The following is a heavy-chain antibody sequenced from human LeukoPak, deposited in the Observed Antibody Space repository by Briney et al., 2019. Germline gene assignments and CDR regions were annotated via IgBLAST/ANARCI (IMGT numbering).Heavy chain of an antibody. CDR1: GFTFSSYE. V-gene: IGHV3-48*03. J-gene: IGHJ4*02. CDR3: ARASYSSSWYADY. CDR2: ISSSGSTI. D-gene: IGHD6-13*01. Sequence: GGSLRLSCAASGFTFSSYEMNWVRQAPGKGLEWVSYISSSGSTIYYAVSVKGRFTISRDNAKNSLYLQMNSLRAEDTAVYYCARASYSSSWYADYWGQGTLVTVSS.